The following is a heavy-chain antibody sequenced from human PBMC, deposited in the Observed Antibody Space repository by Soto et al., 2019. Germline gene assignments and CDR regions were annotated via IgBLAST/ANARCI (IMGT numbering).Heavy chain of an antibody. D-gene: IGHD4-17*01. V-gene: IGHV1-2*02. Sequence: QVHLVQSGAEVRKPGASVKVSCKASGYTFNEYYIHWVRQAPGQGLEWLGWINPISGGTHYAQNSQGRVTMTRDTSISTAYLDLSSLRSDDTAIFYCARDARWATVTTEKYFDIWGQGTLVTVSS. CDR2: INPISGGT. CDR3: ARDARWATVTTEKYFDI. J-gene: IGHJ3*02. CDR1: GYTFNEYY.